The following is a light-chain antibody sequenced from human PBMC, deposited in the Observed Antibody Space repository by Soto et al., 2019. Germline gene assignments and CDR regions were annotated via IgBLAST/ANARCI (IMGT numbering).Light chain of an antibody. V-gene: IGLV2-14*01. CDR3: TSYTTSRIWV. Sequence: QSALTQPASVSGSPGQSITISCTGSSGDVGHYNYVSWYQQHPGKAPKLIIYEVTNRPSGVSNRFSGSKSGNTASLIISGLQDEDEDDYYCTSYTTSRIWVFGGGTKLTVL. J-gene: IGLJ3*02. CDR1: SGDVGHYNY. CDR2: EVT.